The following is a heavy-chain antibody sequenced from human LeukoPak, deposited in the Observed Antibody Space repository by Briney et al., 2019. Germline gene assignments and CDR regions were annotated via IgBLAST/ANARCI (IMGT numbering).Heavy chain of an antibody. V-gene: IGHV1-2*02. CDR2: INPNTGDT. Sequence: ASVKVFCKASEYTFTGYYMHWVRQAPGQGLEWVGWINPNTGDTNYAQKFQGRVTMTRDTSITTSYMELSRLRSDDTAVYYCARRRCSGSSCQSYYFDFWGQGTLVTVSS. CDR1: EYTFTGYY. D-gene: IGHD2-15*01. CDR3: ARRRCSGSSCQSYYFDF. J-gene: IGHJ4*02.